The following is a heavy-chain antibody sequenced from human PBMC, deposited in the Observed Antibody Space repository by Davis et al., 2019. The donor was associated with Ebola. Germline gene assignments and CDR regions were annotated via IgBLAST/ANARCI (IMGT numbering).Heavy chain of an antibody. CDR2: INPSGGSA. D-gene: IGHD5-24*01. CDR1: GYTFTSYF. V-gene: IGHV1-46*01. J-gene: IGHJ4*02. Sequence: ASVTVSCKTSGYTFTSYFLHWVRQAPGQGLEWMGIINPSGGSATYAQKFQGRVTITRDTSASTAYMELSSLRSEDTAVYYCARGGRWLHYFDYWGQGTLVTVSS. CDR3: ARGGRWLHYFDY.